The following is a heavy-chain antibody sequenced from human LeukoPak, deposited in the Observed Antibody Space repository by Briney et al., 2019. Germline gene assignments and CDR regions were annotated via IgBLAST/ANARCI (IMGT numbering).Heavy chain of an antibody. CDR2: IYYSGST. D-gene: IGHD2-2*03. V-gene: IGHV4-59*01. J-gene: IGHJ4*02. Sequence: SETLSLTCTVSGGSISSYYWSWIRQPPGEGLEWIGYIYYSGSTNYNPSLKSRVTISVDTSKNQFSLKLSSVTAADTAVYYCARGLGGYCSSISCYALDYWGQGTLVTVSS. CDR3: ARGLGGYCSSISCYALDY. CDR1: GGSISSYY.